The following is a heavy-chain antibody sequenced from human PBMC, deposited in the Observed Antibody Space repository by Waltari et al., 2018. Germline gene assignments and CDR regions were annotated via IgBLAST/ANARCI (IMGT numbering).Heavy chain of an antibody. J-gene: IGHJ4*02. Sequence: QVQLQESGPGLVKPSDTLSLTCTVSGLSIINGSYWAWIRQPPGKGLEWIGSIYQSGSTYYNPSLKSRVTISVDTSKNQFSLKLSSVTAADAAVYFCARPYYSSDYPDYWGQGTLVTVSS. CDR2: IYQSGST. V-gene: IGHV4-38-2*02. CDR1: GLSIINGSY. CDR3: ARPYYSSDYPDY. D-gene: IGHD3-22*01.